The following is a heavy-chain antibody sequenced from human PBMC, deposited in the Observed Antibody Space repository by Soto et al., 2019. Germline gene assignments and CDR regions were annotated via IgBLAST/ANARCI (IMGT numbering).Heavy chain of an antibody. V-gene: IGHV4-59*01. CDR3: AAGDYLTGASDREIKCFDP. Sequence: SETLSLTCTVSSGSISSYYWSWVRQPPGQGLEWIGYIHYTGNTNSTPSLKGRVTLSIDPSWNQFSLKLRSVTAADTAVYYCAAGDYLTGASDREIKCFDPWGQGTLVTVSS. CDR1: SGSISSYY. D-gene: IGHD3-9*01. J-gene: IGHJ5*02. CDR2: IHYTGNT.